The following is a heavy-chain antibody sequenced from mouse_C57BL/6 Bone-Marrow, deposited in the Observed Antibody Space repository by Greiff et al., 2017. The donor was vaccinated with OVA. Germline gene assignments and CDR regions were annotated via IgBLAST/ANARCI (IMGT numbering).Heavy chain of an antibody. V-gene: IGHV1-19*01. CDR3: ERAPLYYDYDRYYFDY. J-gene: IGHJ2*01. CDR2: INPYNGGT. Sequence: VQLQQSGPVLVKPGASVKMSCKASGYTFTDYYMNWVKQSHGKSLEWIGVINPYNGGTSYNQQFKGKATLTVDKSSSTAYMELTSLTSEDSAVYYCERAPLYYDYDRYYFDYWGQGTTLTVSS. D-gene: IGHD2-4*01. CDR1: GYTFTDYY.